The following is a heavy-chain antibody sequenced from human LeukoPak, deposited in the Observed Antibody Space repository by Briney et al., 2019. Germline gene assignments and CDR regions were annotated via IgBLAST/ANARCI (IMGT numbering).Heavy chain of an antibody. CDR3: ARGLSGDYYDSSGLDY. D-gene: IGHD3-22*01. CDR2: IYSGGST. V-gene: IGHV3-53*01. CDR1: GFTVSSNY. J-gene: IGHJ4*02. Sequence: GGSLRLSCAASGFTVSSNYMSWVRQAPGKGLEWVSVIYSGGSTYYADSVKGRFTISRDNSKNTLYLQMNSLRAEDTAVYYCARGLSGDYYDSSGLDYWGQGTLVTVSS.